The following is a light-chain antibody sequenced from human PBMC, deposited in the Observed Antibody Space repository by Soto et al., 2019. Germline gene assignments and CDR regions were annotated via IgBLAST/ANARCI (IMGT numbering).Light chain of an antibody. Sequence: DIQMTQSPSSLSASVGYRVTITCRASQSISTYLNWYQQKPGKAPKLLIHDASSLESGVPSRFGGGGSGTEFTLTISSLHPDDFATYYCQQYFNYRAFGQGTKVDIK. CDR1: QSISTY. J-gene: IGKJ1*01. CDR2: DAS. CDR3: QQYFNYRA. V-gene: IGKV1-5*01.